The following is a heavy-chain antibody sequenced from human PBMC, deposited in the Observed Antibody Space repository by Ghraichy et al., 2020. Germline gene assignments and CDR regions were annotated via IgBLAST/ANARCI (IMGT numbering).Heavy chain of an antibody. CDR3: ASVSSSGWSGDY. CDR1: GGSFSGYY. Sequence: SETLSLTCAVYGGSFSGYYWSWIRQPPGKGLEWIGEINHSGSTNYNPSLKSRVTISVDTSKNQFSLKLSSVTAADTAVYYCASVSSSGWSGDYWGQGTLVTVSS. J-gene: IGHJ4*02. V-gene: IGHV4-34*01. CDR2: INHSGST. D-gene: IGHD6-19*01.